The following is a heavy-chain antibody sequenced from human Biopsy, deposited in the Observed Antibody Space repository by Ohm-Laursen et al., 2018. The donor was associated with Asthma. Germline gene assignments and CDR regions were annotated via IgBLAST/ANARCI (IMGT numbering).Heavy chain of an antibody. D-gene: IGHD5-18*01. V-gene: IGHV4-59*07. CDR3: ARGQGRGIQLWSLDP. J-gene: IGHJ5*02. CDR2: IHNSGNT. Sequence: DTLSLTCTVSGGSISSDYWSWLRQSPGKGLEWIGYIHNSGNTNYNPSLKGRVTISLDTSKNHFSLRLSFVTAADTAVYFCARGQGRGIQLWSLDPWGQGILVTVSS. CDR1: GGSISSDY.